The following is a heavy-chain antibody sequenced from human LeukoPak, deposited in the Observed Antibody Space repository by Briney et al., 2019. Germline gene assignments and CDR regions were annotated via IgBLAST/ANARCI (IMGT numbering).Heavy chain of an antibody. D-gene: IGHD5-12*01. CDR1: GFTFSSYW. CDR2: IKQDGSEK. V-gene: IGHV3-7*01. CDR3: AREYSGYDVFFDY. J-gene: IGHJ4*02. Sequence: GGSLRLSCAASGFTFSSYWMSWVRQAPGRGLEWVANIKQDGSEKYYVDSVKGRFTISRDSAKNSLYLQMNSLRAEDTAVYYCAREYSGYDVFFDYWGQGTLVTVSS.